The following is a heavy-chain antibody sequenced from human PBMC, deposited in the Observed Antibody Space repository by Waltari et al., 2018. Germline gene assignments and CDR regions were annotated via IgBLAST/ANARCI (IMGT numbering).Heavy chain of an antibody. V-gene: IGHV1-2*02. Sequence: QVQLVQSGAEVKKPGASVKVSCTAPGYTFNAYYMHWVRQAPGQGLEWMGWINPDSGDTRFAQRFQGRVTMTRDASMSTAYMELSRLKSDDTAVYYCAKGGKVLFLEPVDFWGQGTLVIVSS. CDR3: AKGGKVLFLEPVDF. CDR2: INPDSGDT. CDR1: GYTFNAYY. D-gene: IGHD1-1*01. J-gene: IGHJ4*02.